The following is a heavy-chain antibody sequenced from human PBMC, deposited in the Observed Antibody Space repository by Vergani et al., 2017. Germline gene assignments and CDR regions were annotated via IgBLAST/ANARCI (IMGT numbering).Heavy chain of an antibody. D-gene: IGHD6-19*01. Sequence: QVQLVQSGAEVKKPGSSVKVSCKASGGTFSSYTISWVRQAPGQGLEWMGRIIPILGIANYAQKFQGRVPITADKSTSTAYMELSSLRSEDTAVYYCARDTAVAGTVYYYYGMDVWGQGTTVTVSS. V-gene: IGHV1-69*08. CDR3: ARDTAVAGTVYYYYGMDV. CDR2: IIPILGIA. CDR1: GGTFSSYT. J-gene: IGHJ6*02.